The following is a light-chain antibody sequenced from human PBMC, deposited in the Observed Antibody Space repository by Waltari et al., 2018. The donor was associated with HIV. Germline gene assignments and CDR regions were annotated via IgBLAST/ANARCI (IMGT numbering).Light chain of an antibody. CDR2: GNS. J-gene: IGLJ3*02. Sequence: QSVLTQPPSVSGAPGQRVTLSCTGRRSNIGAGYDVHWYQQIPGTAPKLLIYGNSHRPSGVPDRFSGSKSGTSASLAITGLQAEDEADYYCQSYDSSLSVWVFGGGTKLTVL. CDR1: RSNIGAGYD. CDR3: QSYDSSLSVWV. V-gene: IGLV1-40*01.